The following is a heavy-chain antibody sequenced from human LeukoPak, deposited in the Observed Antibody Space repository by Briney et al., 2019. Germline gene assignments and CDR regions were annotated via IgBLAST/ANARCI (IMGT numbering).Heavy chain of an antibody. CDR2: ISAYNGNT. CDR1: GYTFTSYG. V-gene: IGHV1-18*01. CDR3: ARVAYSSGWYGQIQSWFDP. D-gene: IGHD6-19*01. J-gene: IGHJ5*02. Sequence: ASVKVSCKASGYTFTSYGISWVRQAPGQGLEWMGWISAYNGNTNYAQKLQGRVTMTTDTFTSTAYMELRSLRSDDTAVYYCARVAYSSGWYGQIQSWFDPWGQGTLVTVSS.